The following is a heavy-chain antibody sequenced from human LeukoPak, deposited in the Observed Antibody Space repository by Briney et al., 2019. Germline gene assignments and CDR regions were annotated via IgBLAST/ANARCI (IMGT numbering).Heavy chain of an antibody. CDR3: ARRWGYGWYFDL. CDR1: GGSISGHY. V-gene: IGHV4-59*11. Sequence: SETLSLTCTVSGGSISGHYWSWIRQPPGKGLEWIGYIYYTGGTHYNPSLRSRVAMSVDTSKNQFSLKLSSVTAADTAVHYCARRWGYGWYFDLWGRGTLVTVSS. D-gene: IGHD2-21*01. CDR2: IYYTGGT. J-gene: IGHJ2*01.